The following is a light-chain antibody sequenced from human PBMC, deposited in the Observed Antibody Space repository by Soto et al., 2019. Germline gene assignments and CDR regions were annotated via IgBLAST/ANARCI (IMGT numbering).Light chain of an antibody. J-gene: IGLJ1*01. CDR2: EVS. CDR3: SSYTSSSTQV. Sequence: QSALTQPASVSGSPGQSITISCTGNSSDVGGYNYVSWYQQHPGKAPKLMIYEVSNLPSGVSNRFSGSKSGNTASLTISGLQAEDEADYYCSSYTSSSTQVFGTGTKVTVL. V-gene: IGLV2-14*01. CDR1: SSDVGGYNY.